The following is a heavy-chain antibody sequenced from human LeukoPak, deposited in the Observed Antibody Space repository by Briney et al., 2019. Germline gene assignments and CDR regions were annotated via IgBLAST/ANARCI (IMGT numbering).Heavy chain of an antibody. Sequence: TSETLSLTCAVYGGSFSGYYRSWIRQPPGKGLEWIGEINHSGSANYNPSLKSRVTISVDTSTNQFSLKLSSVTAADTAVYYCARVPRSYYYYYYMDVWGKGTTVTVSS. J-gene: IGHJ6*03. CDR3: ARVPRSYYYYYYMDV. CDR1: GGSFSGYY. CDR2: INHSGSA. V-gene: IGHV4-34*01.